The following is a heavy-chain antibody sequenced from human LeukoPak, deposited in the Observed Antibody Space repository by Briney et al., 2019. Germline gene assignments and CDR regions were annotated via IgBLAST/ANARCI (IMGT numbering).Heavy chain of an antibody. V-gene: IGHV4-34*01. Sequence: SETLSLTCAVYGGSFSGYYWSWIRQPPGKGLEWIGEINHSGSTNYNPSLKSRVTISADTSKNQFSPKLSSVTAADTAVYYCARDPGALYDSSGIDAFDIWGQGTMVTVSS. D-gene: IGHD3-22*01. CDR2: INHSGST. CDR3: ARDPGALYDSSGIDAFDI. CDR1: GGSFSGYY. J-gene: IGHJ3*02.